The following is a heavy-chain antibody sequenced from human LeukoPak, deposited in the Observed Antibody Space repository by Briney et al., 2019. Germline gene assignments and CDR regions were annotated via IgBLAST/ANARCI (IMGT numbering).Heavy chain of an antibody. D-gene: IGHD6-13*01. CDR1: GYSFTNYW. CDR2: IYLGDSDT. Sequence: GESLKISCKGSGYSFTNYWIGWVRQMPGKGLEWMGIIYLGDSDTRYSPSFQGQVTISADKSINTAYLQWSSLKASDTAMYYCARLDSSSRDWFDPWGQGTLVTVSS. V-gene: IGHV5-51*01. CDR3: ARLDSSSRDWFDP. J-gene: IGHJ5*02.